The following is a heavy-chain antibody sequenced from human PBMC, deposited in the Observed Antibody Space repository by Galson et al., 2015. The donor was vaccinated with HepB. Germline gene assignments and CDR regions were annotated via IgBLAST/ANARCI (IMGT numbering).Heavy chain of an antibody. V-gene: IGHV1-18*01. D-gene: IGHD2-2*01. Sequence: SVKVSCKASGYTFTSYGISWVRQAPGQGLEWMGWISAYNGNTNYAQKLQGRVTMTTDTSTSTAYMELRSLRSDDTAVYYCARVGALGVIGYCSSTSCPLGYWGQGTLVTVSS. CDR2: ISAYNGNT. CDR1: GYTFTSYG. J-gene: IGHJ4*02. CDR3: ARVGALGVIGYCSSTSCPLGY.